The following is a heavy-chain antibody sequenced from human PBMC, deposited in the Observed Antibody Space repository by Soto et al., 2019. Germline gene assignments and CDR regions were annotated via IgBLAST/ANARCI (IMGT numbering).Heavy chain of an antibody. V-gene: IGHV3-33*01. Sequence: GGSLRLSCAASGFTFSSYGMHWVRQAPGKGLEWVAVIWYDGSNKYYADSVKGRFTISRDNSKNTLYLQMNSLRAEDTAVYYCARELQSNYFDYWGQGTLVTVSS. D-gene: IGHD1-1*01. CDR3: ARELQSNYFDY. CDR2: IWYDGSNK. J-gene: IGHJ4*02. CDR1: GFTFSSYG.